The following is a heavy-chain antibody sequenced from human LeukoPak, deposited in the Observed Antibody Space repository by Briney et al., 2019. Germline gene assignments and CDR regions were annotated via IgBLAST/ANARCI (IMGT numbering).Heavy chain of an antibody. CDR3: ARLVDVGNYYDSSGYLTPFDY. D-gene: IGHD3-22*01. CDR2: IYYSGST. Sequence: SETLSLTCTVSGGSISSYYWGWIRQPPGKGLEWIGSIYYSGSTYYNPSLKSRVTISVDTSKNQFSLKLSSVTAADTGLYYCARLVDVGNYYDSSGYLTPFDYWGQRTLVTVSS. J-gene: IGHJ4*02. CDR1: GGSISSYY. V-gene: IGHV4-39*01.